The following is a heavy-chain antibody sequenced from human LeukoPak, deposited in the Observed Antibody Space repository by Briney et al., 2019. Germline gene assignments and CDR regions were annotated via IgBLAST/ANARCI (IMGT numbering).Heavy chain of an antibody. Sequence: SVKVSCKASGYTFSSYAISWVRQAPGQGLEWMGRIIPILGIANYAQKFQGRVTITADKSTSTAYMELSSLRSEDTAVYYCARAGDMKNYFDYWGQGTLVTVSS. CDR2: IIPILGIA. CDR3: ARAGDMKNYFDY. V-gene: IGHV1-69*04. D-gene: IGHD2-15*01. CDR1: GYTFSSYA. J-gene: IGHJ4*02.